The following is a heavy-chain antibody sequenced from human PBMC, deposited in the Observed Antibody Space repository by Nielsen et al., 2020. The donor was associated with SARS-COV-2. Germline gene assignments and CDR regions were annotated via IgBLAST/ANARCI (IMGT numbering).Heavy chain of an antibody. Sequence: SLKISCAASGFTFDDYAMHWVRQAPGKGLEWVSGISWNSGSIGYADSVKGRFTISRDNAKNFLYLQMNSLRAEDTALYYCAKVGGYSTFDYWGQGTLVTVSS. CDR1: GFTFDDYA. CDR2: ISWNSGSI. D-gene: IGHD4-11*01. V-gene: IGHV3-9*01. CDR3: AKVGGYSTFDY. J-gene: IGHJ4*02.